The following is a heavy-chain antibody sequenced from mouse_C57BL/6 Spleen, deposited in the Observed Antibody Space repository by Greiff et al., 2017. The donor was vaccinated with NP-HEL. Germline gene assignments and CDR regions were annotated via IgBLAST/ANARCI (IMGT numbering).Heavy chain of an antibody. Sequence: VKLQESGPGLVQPSQSLSITCTVSGFSLTSYGVHWVRQSPGKGLEWLGVIWSGGSTDYNAAFISRLSISKDNSKSQVFFKMNSLQADDTAIYYCARNYYGSSYEFAYWGQGTLVTVSA. V-gene: IGHV2-2*01. CDR3: ARNYYGSSYEFAY. J-gene: IGHJ3*01. CDR1: GFSLTSYG. D-gene: IGHD1-1*01. CDR2: IWSGGST.